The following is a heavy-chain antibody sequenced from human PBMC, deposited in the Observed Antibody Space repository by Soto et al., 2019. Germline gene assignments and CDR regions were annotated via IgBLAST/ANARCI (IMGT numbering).Heavy chain of an antibody. CDR1: GFTFSSYG. Sequence: GGSLRLSCAASGFTFSSYGMHWVRQAPGKGLEWVAVIWYDGSNKYYADSVKGRFTISRDNSKNTLYLQMNSLRAEDTAVYYCAREPQPYYDFWRGYYYYGMDVWGQGTTVTVSS. CDR2: IWYDGSNK. J-gene: IGHJ6*02. D-gene: IGHD3-3*01. CDR3: AREPQPYYDFWRGYYYYGMDV. V-gene: IGHV3-33*01.